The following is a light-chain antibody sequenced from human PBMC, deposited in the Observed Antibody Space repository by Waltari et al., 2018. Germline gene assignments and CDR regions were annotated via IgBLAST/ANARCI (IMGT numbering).Light chain of an antibody. CDR3: SSYTSSSTLV. Sequence: QSALTQPASVSGSPGQSITISCTGTISDVGGYNYVSWYQQHPGKALKLLIYEVSNRPSGVSNRFSGSKSGNTASLTIAGLQAEDEADYYCSSYTSSSTLVFGGGTKLTVL. CDR2: EVS. J-gene: IGLJ2*01. V-gene: IGLV2-14*01. CDR1: ISDVGGYNY.